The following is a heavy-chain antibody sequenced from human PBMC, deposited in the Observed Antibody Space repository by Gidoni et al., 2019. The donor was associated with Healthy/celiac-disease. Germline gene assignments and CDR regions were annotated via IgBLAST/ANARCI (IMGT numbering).Heavy chain of an antibody. CDR1: GGSFTVYY. Sequence: QVQLQQWGAGPLKPPETLSPTCAVYGGSFTVYYLRWTRQPPGKGLEWIREIDHSGTTTYNPSLENRDTISVDTSKSQFSVELSSETAADTAVYYCARGRDYWGQGTLVTVSS. J-gene: IGHJ4*02. CDR2: IDHSGTT. V-gene: IGHV4-34*01. CDR3: ARGRDY.